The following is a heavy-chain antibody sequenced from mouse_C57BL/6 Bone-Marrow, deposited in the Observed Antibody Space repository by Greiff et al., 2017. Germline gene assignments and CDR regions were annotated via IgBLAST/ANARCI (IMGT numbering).Heavy chain of an antibody. V-gene: IGHV1-81*01. D-gene: IGHD2-4*01. CDR1: GYTFTSYG. CDR3: ARCDYGIWYFDV. J-gene: IGHJ1*03. CDR2: IYPRSGNT. Sequence: QVQLKQSGAELARPGASVKLSCKASGYTFTSYGISWVKQRTGQGLEWIGEIYPRSGNTYYNEKFKGKATLTADKSSSTAYMELRSLTSEDSAVYFGARCDYGIWYFDVWGTGTTVTVSS.